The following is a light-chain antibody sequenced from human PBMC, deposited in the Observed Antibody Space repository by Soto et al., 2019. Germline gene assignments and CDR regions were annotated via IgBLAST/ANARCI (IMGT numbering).Light chain of an antibody. CDR1: NIGSKS. J-gene: IGLJ1*01. V-gene: IGLV3-21*02. Sequence: SYELTQPPSVSVAPGQTARITCGGNNIGSKSVHWYQQKPGQAPVLVVYDDSDRPSGITERFSGSNSGNTATLTISRVEAGDEADYYCQVWDSSRGVFGTGTQLTVL. CDR3: QVWDSSRGV. CDR2: DDS.